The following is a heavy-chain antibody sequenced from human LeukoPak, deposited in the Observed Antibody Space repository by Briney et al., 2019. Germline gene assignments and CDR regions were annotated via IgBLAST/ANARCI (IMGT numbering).Heavy chain of an antibody. CDR2: IYTRGRT. V-gene: IGHV4-61*02. J-gene: IGHJ5*01. CDR1: GGSISSGCYY. Sequence: SDTLSLTRKLSGGSISSGCYYGSWIRQPAGKGLEWIGRIYTRGRTNYNPSLKSRVTMSVDTSKNQFYLKLSSVTAAGTAVYYCATDGMVRGPDAWFDSGGQGPLVTVSS. CDR3: ATDGMVRGPDAWFDS. D-gene: IGHD3-10*01.